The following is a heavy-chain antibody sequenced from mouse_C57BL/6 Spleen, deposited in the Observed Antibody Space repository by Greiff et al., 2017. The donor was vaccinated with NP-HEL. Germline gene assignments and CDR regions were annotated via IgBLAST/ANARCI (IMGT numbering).Heavy chain of an antibody. CDR2: IYPGSGST. CDR3: ARTYDYDGAY. D-gene: IGHD2-4*01. CDR1: GYTFTSYW. Sequence: VKLMESGAELVKPGASVKMSCKASGYTFTSYWITWVKQRPGQGLEWIGDIYPGSGSTNYNEKFKSKATLTVDTSSSTAYMQLSSLTSEDSAVYYCARTYDYDGAYWGQGTLVTVSA. V-gene: IGHV1-55*01. J-gene: IGHJ3*01.